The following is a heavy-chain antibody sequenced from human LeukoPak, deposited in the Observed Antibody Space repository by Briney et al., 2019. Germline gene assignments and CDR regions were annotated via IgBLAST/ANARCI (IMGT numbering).Heavy chain of an antibody. J-gene: IGHJ3*02. Sequence: PGGSLRLSCGASGFTFRTYSMHWVRQAPGKGLEWVSSISSSSSYIYYTDSVKGRFSVSRDNSKNTLYLQMNSLRVDDTAVYYCARGSCSNIRCHDAFDIWGQGTMVTVSS. CDR3: ARGSCSNIRCHDAFDI. D-gene: IGHD2-2*01. CDR1: GFTFRTYS. V-gene: IGHV3-21*04. CDR2: ISSSSSYI.